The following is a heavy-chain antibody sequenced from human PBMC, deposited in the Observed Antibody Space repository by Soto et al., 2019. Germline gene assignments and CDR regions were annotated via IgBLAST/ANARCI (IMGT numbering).Heavy chain of an antibody. J-gene: IGHJ6*02. CDR1: GFTLSRYG. V-gene: IGHV3-64D*08. Sequence: GGAPRLLRSAPGFTLSRYGIHWVRQGPGKGLEYVSAISSNGGSTYYADSVKGRFTISRDNSKNTLYLQMSSLRAEDTAVYYCVKDLGTCLLNYYYGMDVWGQGTTVTVSS. CDR2: ISSNGGST. CDR3: VKDLGTCLLNYYYGMDV. D-gene: IGHD1-1*01.